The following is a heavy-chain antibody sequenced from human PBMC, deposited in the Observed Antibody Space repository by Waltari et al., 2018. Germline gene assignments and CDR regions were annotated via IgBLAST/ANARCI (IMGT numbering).Heavy chain of an antibody. CDR1: GFTFSSYA. CDR2: ISGSGGST. V-gene: IGHV3-23*04. D-gene: IGHD5-12*01. Sequence: EVQLVESGGGLVQPGGSLRLSCAASGFTFSSYAMSWVRQAPGKGLAWVSAISGSGGSTYYACSVKGLVTISRDNSKSPLYLQINSLRAEDTAVYYCAKPSRRGYSGPSPDYWGQGTLVTVSS. CDR3: AKPSRRGYSGPSPDY. J-gene: IGHJ4*02.